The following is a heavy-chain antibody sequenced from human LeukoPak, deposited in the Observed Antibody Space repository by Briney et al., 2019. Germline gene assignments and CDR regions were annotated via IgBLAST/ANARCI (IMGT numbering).Heavy chain of an antibody. Sequence: GRSLRLSCAASGFTFSSYAMHWVRQAPGKGLEWVAVISYDGSNKYYADSVKGRFTISRDNSKNTLYLQMNSLRAEDTAVYYCARAVRYYYDRGTLYIWGQGTMVTVSS. D-gene: IGHD3-22*01. CDR3: ARAVRYYYDRGTLYI. J-gene: IGHJ3*02. CDR2: ISYDGSNK. CDR1: GFTFSSYA. V-gene: IGHV3-30-3*01.